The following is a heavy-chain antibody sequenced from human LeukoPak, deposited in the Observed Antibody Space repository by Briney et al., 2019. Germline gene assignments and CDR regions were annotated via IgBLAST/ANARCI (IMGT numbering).Heavy chain of an antibody. J-gene: IGHJ6*03. D-gene: IGHD6-19*01. CDR3: ARDATKTTTTNAPDSSCLYGGPLYYYYYYMDV. CDR2: INPKSGAT. V-gene: IGHV1-2*02. CDR1: GYTFTAYY. Sequence: GASVTVSCKASGYTFTAYYIHWVRQAPGQGVEWMGWINPKSGATNYAQKFQDRVTVTRETSVGTAYMGMTGLRCDDTAVYYCARDATKTTTTNAPDSSCLYGGPLYYYYYYMDVWGKGTSVTISS.